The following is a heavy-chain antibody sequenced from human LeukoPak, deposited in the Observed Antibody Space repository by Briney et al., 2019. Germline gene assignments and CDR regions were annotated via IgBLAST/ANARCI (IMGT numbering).Heavy chain of an antibody. CDR3: AKSGGGYNWDYFDY. D-gene: IGHD1-1*01. V-gene: IGHV3-30*02. CDR1: GFTFRISG. Sequence: GGSLRLSCTASGFTFRISGMNWVRQAPGKGLEWVASIQYDGNDKKFADSLKGRFTISRDNSKNTLYLQMNSLRAEDTAVYYCAKSGGGYNWDYFDYWGQGTLVTVSS. J-gene: IGHJ4*02. CDR2: IQYDGNDK.